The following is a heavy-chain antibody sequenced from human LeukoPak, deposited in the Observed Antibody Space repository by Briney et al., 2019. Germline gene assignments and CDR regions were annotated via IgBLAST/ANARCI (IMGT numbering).Heavy chain of an antibody. V-gene: IGHV1-2*02. CDR3: ARSGPTYSSGWLPLDY. Sequence: ASVKVSCKTSGYTFTGYYMLWVREAPGQGLEWIGWINPNSGSTNYAQKFQGRVTMTRDTSISTAYMELSRLRSDDTAVYYCARSGPTYSSGWLPLDYWGQGTLVTVSS. CDR2: INPNSGST. CDR1: GYTFTGYY. J-gene: IGHJ4*02. D-gene: IGHD6-19*01.